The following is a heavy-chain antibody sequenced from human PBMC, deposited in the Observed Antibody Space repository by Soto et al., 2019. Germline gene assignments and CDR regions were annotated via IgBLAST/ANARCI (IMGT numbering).Heavy chain of an antibody. Sequence: SETLSLTCTDSGGSISSYYWSWIRQPPGKGLEWIGYIYSSGSTNYNPSLKSRVTISVDTSKNQFSLKLSSVTAADTAVYYCARGLAGRPLWTWGQGTLVTVSS. CDR3: ARGLAGRPLWT. J-gene: IGHJ5*02. CDR1: GGSISSYY. CDR2: IYSSGST. D-gene: IGHD6-6*01. V-gene: IGHV4-59*01.